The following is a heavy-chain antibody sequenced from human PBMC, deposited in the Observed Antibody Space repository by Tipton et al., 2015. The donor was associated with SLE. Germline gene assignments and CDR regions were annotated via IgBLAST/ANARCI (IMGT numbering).Heavy chain of an antibody. V-gene: IGHV3-30*18. J-gene: IGHJ4*02. CDR1: GFTFNNYS. D-gene: IGHD4-17*01. CDR3: AKTEDFSDFYFDF. Sequence: SLRLSCAASGFTFNNYSMNWVRQAPGKGLEWVAVISYDGTNKYYGDSVKGRFTISRDNSKNTFYLQMNSLRAEDTAIYYCAKTEDFSDFYFDFWGQGTLVTVSS. CDR2: ISYDGTNK.